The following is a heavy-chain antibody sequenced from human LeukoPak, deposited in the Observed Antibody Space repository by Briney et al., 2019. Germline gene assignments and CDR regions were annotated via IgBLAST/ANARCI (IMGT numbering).Heavy chain of an antibody. CDR1: GGSFSGYY. CDR2: INHSGST. J-gene: IGHJ4*02. Sequence: PSETLSLTCAVYGGSFSGYYWSWIRQPPGKGPEWIGEINHSGSTNYNPSLKSRVTISVDTSKNQFSLKLSSVAAADTAVYDCARALGRPRDYWGQGTLVTVSS. V-gene: IGHV4-34*01. CDR3: ARALGRPRDY. D-gene: IGHD7-27*01.